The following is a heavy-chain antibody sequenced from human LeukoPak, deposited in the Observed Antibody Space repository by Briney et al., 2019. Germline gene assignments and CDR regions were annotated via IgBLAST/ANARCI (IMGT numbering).Heavy chain of an antibody. CDR2: ISWNSGSI. J-gene: IGHJ4*02. V-gene: IGHV3-9*01. Sequence: GGSLRLSCAASGFTFSSYAMSWVRQAPGKGLEWVSGISWNSGSIGYADSVKGRFTISRDNAKNSLYLQMNSLRAEDTALYYCAKSMNSGYDQAFDYWGQGTLVTVSS. CDR3: AKSMNSGYDQAFDY. D-gene: IGHD5-12*01. CDR1: GFTFSSYA.